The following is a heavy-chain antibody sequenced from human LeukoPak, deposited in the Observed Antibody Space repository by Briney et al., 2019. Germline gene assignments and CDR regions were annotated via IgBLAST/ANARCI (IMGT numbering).Heavy chain of an antibody. V-gene: IGHV4-59*01. CDR2: IYYSGST. Sequence: PSETLSLTCTVSGGSISSYYWSWIRQTPGKGLEWIGYIYYSGSTNYNPSLKSRVTISVDTSKNQFSLKLSSVTAADTAVYYCARAPPWDNYYMDVWGKGTTVTVSS. CDR3: ARAPPWDNYYMDV. J-gene: IGHJ6*03. CDR1: GGSISSYY. D-gene: IGHD1-26*01.